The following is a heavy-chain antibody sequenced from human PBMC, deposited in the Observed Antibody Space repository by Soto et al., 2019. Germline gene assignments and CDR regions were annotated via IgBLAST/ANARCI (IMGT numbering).Heavy chain of an antibody. D-gene: IGHD3-3*01. CDR1: GYSFTSYW. V-gene: IGHV5-51*01. J-gene: IGHJ4*02. CDR3: ARTRITIFGVYYFDY. CDR2: IYPGDSDT. Sequence: PGESLKISCKGSGYSFTSYWIGWVRQMPGKGLEWMGIIYPGDSDTRYSPSFQGQVTISADKSISTAYLQWSSLKASDTAMYYCARTRITIFGVYYFDYWGQGTLVTVSS.